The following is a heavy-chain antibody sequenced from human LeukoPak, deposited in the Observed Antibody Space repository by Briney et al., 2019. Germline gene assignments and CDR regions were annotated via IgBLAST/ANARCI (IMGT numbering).Heavy chain of an antibody. D-gene: IGHD6-6*01. V-gene: IGHV2-5*02. CDR3: ALTLDSSSSLAFDI. Sequence: SGPTLVEPTQTLTLTCTFSGFSLSTSGVGVGWIRQPPGKALEWLALIYWDDDQRYSPSLKSRVTITKDTSKNHVVLTITSMAPVDTASYYCALTLDSSSSLAFDIWGQGTMVTVSS. J-gene: IGHJ3*02. CDR1: GFSLSTSGVG. CDR2: IYWDDDQ.